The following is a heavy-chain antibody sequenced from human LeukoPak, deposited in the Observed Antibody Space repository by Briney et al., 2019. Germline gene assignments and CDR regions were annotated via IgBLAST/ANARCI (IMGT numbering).Heavy chain of an antibody. CDR3: AKQSRYYDSSGPGAFDI. D-gene: IGHD3-22*01. J-gene: IGHJ3*02. Sequence: GRSPRLSCAASGFTFSSYGMHWVRQAPGKGLEWVAVISYDGSNKYYADSVKGRFTISRDNSKNTLYLQMNSLRAEDTAVYYCAKQSRYYDSSGPGAFDIWGQGTMVTVSS. CDR2: ISYDGSNK. V-gene: IGHV3-30*18. CDR1: GFTFSSYG.